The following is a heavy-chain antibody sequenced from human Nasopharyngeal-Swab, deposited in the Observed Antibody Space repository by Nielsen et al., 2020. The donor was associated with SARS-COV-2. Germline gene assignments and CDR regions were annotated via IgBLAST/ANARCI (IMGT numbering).Heavy chain of an antibody. CDR1: GYTFSSYG. CDR2: ISPYNDYT. D-gene: IGHD3-16*01. CDR3: TRELGVGLFDY. J-gene: IGHJ4*02. V-gene: IGHV1-18*01. Sequence: ASVKVSCKTSGYTFSSYGIAWVRQAPGQGLEWLGWISPYNDYTHYAQKFQGSVTMTSDTSTSTAYLELRSLTSYDTAVYYCTRELGVGLFDYWGQGTLVTVSS.